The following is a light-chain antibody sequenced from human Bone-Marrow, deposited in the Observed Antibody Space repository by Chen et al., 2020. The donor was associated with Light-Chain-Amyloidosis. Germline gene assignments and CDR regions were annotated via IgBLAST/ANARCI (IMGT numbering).Light chain of an antibody. Sequence: EILLTQSPGTLSLSPGERVTLSCRASQSVTGSHLAWYQQKPGQAPRLLIYAASTRATGVPDRFRGGGSGTDFTLTISRLGPEDFAVYYCQQYATSPWTFGRGTKVEMK. CDR3: QQYATSPWT. CDR1: QSVTGSH. V-gene: IGKV3-20*01. CDR2: AAS. J-gene: IGKJ1*01.